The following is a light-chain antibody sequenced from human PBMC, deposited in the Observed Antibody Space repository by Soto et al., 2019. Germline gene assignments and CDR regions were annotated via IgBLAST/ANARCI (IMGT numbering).Light chain of an antibody. CDR1: QSVSSNY. CDR3: QKYGSSPRA. V-gene: IGKV3-20*01. Sequence: EIVLTQSPGTLSLSPGERATLSCRASQSVSSNYLAWYQQKPGQAPRLLIYGASSRATGIPDRFSGSGSGTDFTLTISRLEPEDCALYYCQKYGSSPRAFGQGTKVEIK. CDR2: GAS. J-gene: IGKJ1*01.